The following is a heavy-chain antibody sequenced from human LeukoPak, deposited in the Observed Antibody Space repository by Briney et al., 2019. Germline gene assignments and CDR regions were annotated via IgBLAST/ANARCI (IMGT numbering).Heavy chain of an antibody. J-gene: IGHJ4*02. CDR1: GGSFSGYY. V-gene: IGHV4-34*01. Sequence: SETLSLTCAVYGGSFSGYYWSWIRQPPGKGLEWIGEINHSGSTNYNPSLKSRVTISVDTSKNQFSLRLSSGTAAETAVYYCARQGRYYVIDYWGQGTLVTVSS. CDR2: INHSGST. D-gene: IGHD1-26*01. CDR3: ARQGRYYVIDY.